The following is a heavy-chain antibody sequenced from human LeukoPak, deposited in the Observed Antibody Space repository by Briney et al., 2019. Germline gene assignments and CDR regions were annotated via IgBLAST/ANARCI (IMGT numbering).Heavy chain of an antibody. CDR1: GFTFSSYA. V-gene: IGHV3-23*01. CDR3: AKDLSSGFPKNLNDY. D-gene: IGHD6-19*01. Sequence: GGSLRLSCAASGFTFSSYAMSWVRQAPGRGLEWVSAISGSGGSTYYADSVKGRFTISRDNSKNTLYLQMNSLRAEDTAVYYCAKDLSSGFPKNLNDYWGQGTLVTVSS. CDR2: ISGSGGST. J-gene: IGHJ4*02.